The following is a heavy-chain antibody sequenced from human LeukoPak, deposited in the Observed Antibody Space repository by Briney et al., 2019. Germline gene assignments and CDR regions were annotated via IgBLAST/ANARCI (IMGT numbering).Heavy chain of an antibody. D-gene: IGHD6-19*01. J-gene: IGHJ3*02. Sequence: PSETLSLTCTVSGASITSNTYFWVWIRQPPGKGLEWIGTMSYSKSAYYNTSLKSRVTISVDTSKNQFSLKLSSVTAADTAVYYCVREGWQWLVHAFDIWGQGTMVTGSS. CDR1: GASITSNTYF. V-gene: IGHV4-39*07. CDR3: VREGWQWLVHAFDI. CDR2: MSYSKSA.